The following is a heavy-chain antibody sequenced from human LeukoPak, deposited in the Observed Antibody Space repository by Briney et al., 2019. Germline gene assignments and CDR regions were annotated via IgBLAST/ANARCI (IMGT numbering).Heavy chain of an antibody. Sequence: GGSLRLSCAASGFTFSSYWMHWVRQAPGKGLVWVSRINGDGSSTSYADSVKGRFTISRDNSKNTLYLQMNSLRAEDTAVYYCARDSGTFDAFDIWGQGTMVTVSS. V-gene: IGHV3-74*01. CDR3: ARDSGTFDAFDI. J-gene: IGHJ3*02. CDR1: GFTFSSYW. CDR2: INGDGSST.